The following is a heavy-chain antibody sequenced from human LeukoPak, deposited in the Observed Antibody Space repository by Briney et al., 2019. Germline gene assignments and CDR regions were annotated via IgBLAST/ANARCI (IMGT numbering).Heavy chain of an antibody. CDR2: IYYSGTT. CDR1: GGSISTYF. CDR3: ARSSAVAGLT. V-gene: IGHV4-59*08. Sequence: SETLSLTCGVSGGSISTYFWSWLRQPPGKGLEWIGYIYYSGTTNYNPSLKSRVTISVDTSKNQFSLKLSSVTAADTAVYYCARSSAVAGLTWGQGTLVTVSS. J-gene: IGHJ5*02. D-gene: IGHD6-19*01.